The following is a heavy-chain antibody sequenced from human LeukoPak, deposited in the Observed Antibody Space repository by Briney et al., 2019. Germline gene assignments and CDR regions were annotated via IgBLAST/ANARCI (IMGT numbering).Heavy chain of an antibody. D-gene: IGHD6-19*01. CDR3: AEQWTSRWVFDF. CDR2: IYHSGST. Sequence: PSETLSLTCAVSGGSISSSNWWSWVRQPPGKGLEWIGEIYHSGSTNYNPSLQSRVTISVDKSKNQFSLKLSSVTAADTAVYYCAEQWTSRWVFDFWGQGTLVTVSS. V-gene: IGHV4-4*02. J-gene: IGHJ4*02. CDR1: GGSISSSNW.